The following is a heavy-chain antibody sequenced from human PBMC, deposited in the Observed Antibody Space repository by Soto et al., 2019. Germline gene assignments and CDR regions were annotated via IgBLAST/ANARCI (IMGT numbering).Heavy chain of an antibody. D-gene: IGHD5-12*01. V-gene: IGHV4-31*03. Sequence: QLQESGPGLVKSSQTLSLTCTVSGDSISTPEFFWAWVRQPPGRGLEWIGYIFHTGSTYQNPSPQNRLTMSIDTSKGQFFLNLSSVTAADTATYYCARDSTMTSAWRGLDVWGQGITVTVSS. CDR3: ARDSTMTSAWRGLDV. CDR2: IFHTGST. CDR1: GDSISTPEFF. J-gene: IGHJ6*02.